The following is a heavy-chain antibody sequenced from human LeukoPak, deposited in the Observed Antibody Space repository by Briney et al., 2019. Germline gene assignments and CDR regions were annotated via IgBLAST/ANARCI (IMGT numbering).Heavy chain of an antibody. CDR3: ARDGGYTYGHRFDY. V-gene: IGHV3-23*01. CDR2: ISGSGGST. CDR1: GFTFSSYA. D-gene: IGHD5-18*01. J-gene: IGHJ4*02. Sequence: GGSLRLSCAASGFTFSSYAMSWVRQAPGKGLEWVSAISGSGGSTYYAGSVEGRFTISRDNSKNTLYLQMNSLSAEDTAVYYCARDGGYTYGHRFDYWGQGTLVTVSS.